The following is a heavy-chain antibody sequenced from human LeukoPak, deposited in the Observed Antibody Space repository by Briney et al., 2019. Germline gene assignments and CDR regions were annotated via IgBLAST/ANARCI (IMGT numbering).Heavy chain of an antibody. D-gene: IGHD2-15*01. CDR2: IYYSGST. CDR3: ARHQQWYDDAFDI. J-gene: IGHJ3*02. V-gene: IGHV4-59*08. CDR1: GGSISSYY. Sequence: SETLSLTCTVSGGSISSYYWSWIRPPPGKGLEWIGYIYYSGSTNYNPSLKSRVTISVDTSKNQFSLKLSSVTAADTAVYYCARHQQWYDDAFDIWGQGTMVTVSS.